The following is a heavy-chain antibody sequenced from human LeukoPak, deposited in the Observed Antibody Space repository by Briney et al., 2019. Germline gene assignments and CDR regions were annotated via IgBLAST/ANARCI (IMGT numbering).Heavy chain of an antibody. J-gene: IGHJ4*02. D-gene: IGHD3-16*02. CDR3: ARSYDYVWGNYRYDFDF. Sequence: GALRLSCAASGFAFSSYDMKWVRQAPGKGLEWVSYISSSGSTIYYADSMKGRFTISRDNAKNSLYLQMNSLRAEDTAVYYCARSYDYVWGNYRYDFDFWGQGTLVTVSS. V-gene: IGHV3-48*03. CDR2: ISSSGSTI. CDR1: GFAFSSYD.